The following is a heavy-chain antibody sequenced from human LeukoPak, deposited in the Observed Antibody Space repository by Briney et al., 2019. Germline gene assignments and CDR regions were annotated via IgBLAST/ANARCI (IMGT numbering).Heavy chain of an antibody. CDR1: GGSISSYY. J-gene: IGHJ4*02. CDR3: ARHSDYGDYSFDY. Sequence: SETLSLTCTVSGGSISSYYWSWIRQPPGKGLEWIGYIYYSGSTNYNPSLKSRVTISVDPSKNQFSLKLSSVTAADTAVYYCARHSDYGDYSFDYWGQGTLSPSPQ. CDR2: IYYSGST. V-gene: IGHV4-59*01. D-gene: IGHD4-17*01.